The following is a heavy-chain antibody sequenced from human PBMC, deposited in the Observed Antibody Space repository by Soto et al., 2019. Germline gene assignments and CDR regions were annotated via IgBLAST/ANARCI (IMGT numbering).Heavy chain of an antibody. V-gene: IGHV3-15*01. CDR3: TTEYGPDAFDI. CDR2: IKSKTDGGTT. CDR1: GFTFSNAW. Sequence: SLRLSCAASGFTFSNAWMSWVRQAPGKGLEWVGRIKSKTDGGTTDYAAPVKGRFTISRDDSKNTLYLQMNSLKTEDTAVYYCTTEYGPDAFDIWGQGTMVTVSS. J-gene: IGHJ3*02. D-gene: IGHD4-17*01.